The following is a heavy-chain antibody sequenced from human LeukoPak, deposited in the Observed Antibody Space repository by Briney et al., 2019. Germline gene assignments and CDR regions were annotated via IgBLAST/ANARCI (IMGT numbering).Heavy chain of an antibody. D-gene: IGHD3-10*02. V-gene: IGHV4-34*01. J-gene: IGHJ4*02. CDR2: INHSGST. CDR3: ARGLHSTMSYWGY. CDR1: GGSFSGYY. Sequence: SETLSLTCAISGGSFSGYYWSWIRQPPGKGLEWIGEINHSGSTNYNPSLKSRVTISVDKSKNQLSLKLSSVTAADTAVYYCARGLHSTMSYWGYWGQGTLVTVSS.